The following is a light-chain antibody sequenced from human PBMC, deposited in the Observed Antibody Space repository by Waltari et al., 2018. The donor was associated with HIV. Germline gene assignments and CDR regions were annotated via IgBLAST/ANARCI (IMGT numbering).Light chain of an antibody. CDR3: QQYNNWLT. CDR2: DAS. Sequence: IVMTQSPATLSVSPGESANLSCRAGQSVSIKLAWYQQKAGQAPRLLIYDASTRATGVPARCSGSGSGTDFTLTISSLQSGDFAIYYCQQYNNWLTFGGGTKVEIK. V-gene: IGKV3-15*01. CDR1: QSVSIK. J-gene: IGKJ4*01.